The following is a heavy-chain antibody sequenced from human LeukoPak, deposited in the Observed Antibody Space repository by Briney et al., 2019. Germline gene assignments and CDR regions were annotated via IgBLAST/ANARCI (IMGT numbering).Heavy chain of an antibody. CDR1: GGSISSYY. D-gene: IGHD1-7*01. CDR2: IYYSGST. V-gene: IGHV4-59*01. Sequence: SETLSLTCTVSGGSISSYYWSWIRQPPGKGLEWIGYIYYSGSTNYNPSLKSRVTISVDTSKNQFSLKLSSVTAADTAVYYCARGDWNYLYFQHWGQGTLVTVSS. CDR3: ARGDWNYLYFQH. J-gene: IGHJ1*01.